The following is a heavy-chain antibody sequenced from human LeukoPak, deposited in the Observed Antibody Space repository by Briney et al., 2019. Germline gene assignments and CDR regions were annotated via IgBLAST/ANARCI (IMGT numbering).Heavy chain of an antibody. V-gene: IGHV3-30*18. Sequence: GRSLRLSCAASGFTFSSYGMYWVRQAPGKGLEWVAVISYDGSNKYYADSVKGRFIISRDNSQNTLYVQMNSLRAEDTAVYYCAKASREKQLVSSNYYMDVWGKGTTVTVSS. CDR1: GFTFSSYG. CDR3: AKASREKQLVSSNYYMDV. J-gene: IGHJ6*03. D-gene: IGHD6-6*01. CDR2: ISYDGSNK.